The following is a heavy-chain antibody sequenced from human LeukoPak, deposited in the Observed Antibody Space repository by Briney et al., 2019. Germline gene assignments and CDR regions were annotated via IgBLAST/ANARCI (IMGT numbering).Heavy chain of an antibody. Sequence: PGGSLRLSCAASGFTFSSSGMSWVRQAPGKGLEWVSTISGSGSSTYYADSVKGRFTISRDNSKNTLYLQMNSLRAEDTAIYYCAKSPRSYYLAYYYYGMDVWGQGTTVTVSS. CDR3: AKSPRSYYLAYYYYGMDV. D-gene: IGHD3-10*01. V-gene: IGHV3-23*01. CDR1: GFTFSSSG. CDR2: ISGSGSST. J-gene: IGHJ6*02.